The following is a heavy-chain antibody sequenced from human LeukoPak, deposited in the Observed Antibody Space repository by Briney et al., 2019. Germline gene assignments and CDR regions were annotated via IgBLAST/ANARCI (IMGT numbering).Heavy chain of an antibody. CDR1: GYTFTSYG. CDR2: ISAYNGNT. Sequence: GASVKVSCKASGYTFTSYGISWVRQAPGQGLEWMGWISAYNGNTNYAQKLQGRVTMTTDTSTSTAYMELRSLRSDDTAVYYCARTPTTDYAEPYLFDYWGQGTLVTVSS. D-gene: IGHD4-17*01. CDR3: ARTPTTDYAEPYLFDY. J-gene: IGHJ4*02. V-gene: IGHV1-18*01.